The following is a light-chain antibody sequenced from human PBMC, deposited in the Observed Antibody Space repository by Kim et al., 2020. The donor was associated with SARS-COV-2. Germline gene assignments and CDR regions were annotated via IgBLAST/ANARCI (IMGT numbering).Light chain of an antibody. CDR2: VNSDGSY. CDR1: SGHTSNA. Sequence: QLVLTQSPSASASLGASVKLTCTLSSGHTSNAIAWHQRQPEKGPRFLMKVNSDGSYNKGDGISDRFSGSSSGADRSLTISSLHSEDEADYYCQSWVSGSPQVFGGGTQLTVL. V-gene: IGLV4-69*01. CDR3: QSWVSGSPQV. J-gene: IGLJ3*02.